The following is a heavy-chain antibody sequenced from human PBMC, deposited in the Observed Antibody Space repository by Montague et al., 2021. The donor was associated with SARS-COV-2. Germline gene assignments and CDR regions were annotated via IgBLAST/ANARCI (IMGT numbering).Heavy chain of an antibody. CDR3: ARGAGYCCSWYLAFEI. D-gene: IGHD6-13*01. CDR2: IYYSGST. J-gene: IGHJ3*02. V-gene: IGHV4-59*01. Sequence: SETLSLTCTVSSGSISSYYWSWIRQPPGKGLEWIGYIYYSGSTNYNPSLKSRVTISVDTSKNQFSLKLSSVTAADTAVYYCARGAGYCCSWYLAFEIWGQGTMVTVSS. CDR1: SGSISSYY.